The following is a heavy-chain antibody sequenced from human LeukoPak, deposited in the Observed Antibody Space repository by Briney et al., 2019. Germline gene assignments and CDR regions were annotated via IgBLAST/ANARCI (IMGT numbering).Heavy chain of an antibody. V-gene: IGHV3-9*01. CDR2: ISWNSGSI. J-gene: IGHJ3*02. CDR3: AKDRSGSYRDAFDI. D-gene: IGHD1-26*01. Sequence: GGSLRLSCAASGFTFDDYAMHWVRQAPGKGLEWVSGISWNSGSIGYADSVKGRFTISRDNAKSSLYLQMNSLRAEDTALYYCAKDRSGSYRDAFDIWGQGTMVTVSS. CDR1: GFTFDDYA.